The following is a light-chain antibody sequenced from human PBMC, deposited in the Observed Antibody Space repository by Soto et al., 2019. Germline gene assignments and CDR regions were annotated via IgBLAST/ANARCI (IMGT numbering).Light chain of an antibody. CDR3: QQLNSFPIP. J-gene: IGKJ3*01. V-gene: IGKV1-9*01. CDR1: QGIANF. CDR2: GAS. Sequence: IQLTQSPSSLSASVGDRVTISCRASQGIANFLAWYQQKPGKAPKLLIYGASTLQSGVPSRLSGSGSGTDFTLTISSLQPEDFATHYCQQLNSFPIPFGPGTKVDIK.